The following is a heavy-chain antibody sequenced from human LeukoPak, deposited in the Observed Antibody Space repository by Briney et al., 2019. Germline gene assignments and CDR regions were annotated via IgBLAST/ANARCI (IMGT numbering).Heavy chain of an antibody. CDR3: AKDIGVWFGELSKGY. V-gene: IGHV3-23*01. D-gene: IGHD3-10*01. Sequence: PGGPLRLSCAASGFTFSSYGMSWVRQAPGKGLEWVSAISGSGGSTYYADSVKGRFTISRDNSKNTLYLQMNSLRAEDTAVYYCAKDIGVWFGELSKGYWGQGTLVTVSS. J-gene: IGHJ4*02. CDR2: ISGSGGST. CDR1: GFTFSSYG.